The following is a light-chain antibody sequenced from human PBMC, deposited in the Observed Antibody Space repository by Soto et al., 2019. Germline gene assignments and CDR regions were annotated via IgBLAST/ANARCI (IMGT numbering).Light chain of an antibody. CDR2: LGS. J-gene: IGKJ2*01. CDR3: MQALEAPPT. Sequence: IVMSQSPLSLTVTPGQPASTSCRSSHSLLHSNGFNYLDWYLQKPGQPPHLLIYLGSYRASGVPDRFRGSGSGTEFTLSITRVEAEDVGVFYCMQALEAPPTFGQGTK. V-gene: IGKV2-28*01. CDR1: HSLLHSNGFNY.